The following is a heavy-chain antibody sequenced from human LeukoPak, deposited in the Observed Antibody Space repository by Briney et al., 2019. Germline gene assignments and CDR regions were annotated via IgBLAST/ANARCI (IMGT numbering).Heavy chain of an antibody. D-gene: IGHD6-19*01. V-gene: IGHV4-34*01. CDR3: ARVSPGSSGWYYRPV. CDR1: GFTFKDAW. CDR2: INHSGST. Sequence: GSLRLSCAASGFTFKDAWMSWVRQAPGKGLEWIGEINHSGSTNYNPSLKSRVTISVDTSKNQFSLKLSSVTAADTAVYYCARVSPGSSGWYYRPVWGQGTLVTVSS. J-gene: IGHJ4*02.